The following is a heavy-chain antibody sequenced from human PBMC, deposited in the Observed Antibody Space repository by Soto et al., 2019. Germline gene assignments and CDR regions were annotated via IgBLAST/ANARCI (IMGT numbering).Heavy chain of an antibody. CDR2: IYYSGST. Sequence: SETLSLTCTVSGCTINNFYWSWIRQPPGKGLEWIGYIYYSGSTNYNPSLKSRVTISEDPAKNQFARKLSSVTAADTAVYSCGRGVQLWPFHYSGQGTLVT. D-gene: IGHD5-18*01. CDR3: GRGVQLWPFHY. V-gene: IGHV4-59*01. CDR1: GCTINNFY. J-gene: IGHJ4*02.